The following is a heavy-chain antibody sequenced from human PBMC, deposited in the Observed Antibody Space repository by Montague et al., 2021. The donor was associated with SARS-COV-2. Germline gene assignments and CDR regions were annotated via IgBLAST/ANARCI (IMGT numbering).Heavy chain of an antibody. J-gene: IGHJ4*02. CDR3: SSVYTVTYYFDY. V-gene: IGHV4-4*09. D-gene: IGHD4-17*01. CDR2: IYPGGNK. Sequence: IYPGGNKNYNPTLKSRVTISVETSKNQLSLKLSSVTAADTAFYYCSSVYTVTYYFDYWGRRTLVPVSS.